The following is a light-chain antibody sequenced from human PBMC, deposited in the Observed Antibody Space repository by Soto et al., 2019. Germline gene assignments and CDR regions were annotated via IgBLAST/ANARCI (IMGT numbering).Light chain of an antibody. CDR3: NPSTSSSTYV. CDR2: DVT. V-gene: IGLV2-14*03. J-gene: IGLJ1*01. CDR1: RSDVGGFNY. Sequence: QSALTQPSSVSGSTGQSITISCTGTRSDVGGFNYVSWYQQHPGKAPQLMIYDVTNRPSGVSYRFSGSKSGTTASMTISGLQAEDEAEYYGNPSTSSSTYVFGTGTKCTVL.